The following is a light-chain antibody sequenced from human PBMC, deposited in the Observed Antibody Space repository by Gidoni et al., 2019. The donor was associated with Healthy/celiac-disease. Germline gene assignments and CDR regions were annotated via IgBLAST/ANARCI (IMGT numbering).Light chain of an antibody. CDR1: HSMSSY. CDR2: AAY. CDR3: QQSYSTPPIT. J-gene: IGKJ5*01. Sequence: DIQMTQSQSSLSASVGDRVTITCRASHSMSSYLNWYQQKPGKAPKLLIYAAYSLQSVVQSRFSGSGSGTDFTLTISILQPEDFATYYCQQSYSTPPITFGQGTRLEIK. V-gene: IGKV1-39*01.